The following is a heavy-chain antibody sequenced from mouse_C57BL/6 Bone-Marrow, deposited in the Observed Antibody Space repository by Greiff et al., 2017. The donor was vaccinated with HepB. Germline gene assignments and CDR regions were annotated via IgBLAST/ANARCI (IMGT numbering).Heavy chain of an antibody. CDR3: ARQGTTVVATDAMDY. J-gene: IGHJ4*01. D-gene: IGHD1-1*01. Sequence: DVKLVESGGDLVKPGGSLKLSCAASGFTFSSYGMSWVRQTPDKRLEWVATISSGGSYTYYPDSVKGRFTISRDNAKNTLYLQMSSLKSEDTAMYYCARQGTTVVATDAMDYWGQGTTVTVSS. CDR2: ISSGGSYT. CDR1: GFTFSSYG. V-gene: IGHV5-6*02.